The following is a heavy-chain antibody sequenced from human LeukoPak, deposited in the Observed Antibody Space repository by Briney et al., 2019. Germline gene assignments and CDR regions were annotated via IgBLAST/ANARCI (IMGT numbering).Heavy chain of an antibody. J-gene: IGHJ3*02. V-gene: IGHV4-38-2*02. CDR1: GYSISRGYY. Sequence: PSETLSLTCTVSGYSISRGYYWGWLRQPPGKGLEGFGCIYQSEDPHQSPSCNSRITKSVDTPKNQSSLKLSSVTAADTAVYYCARWDRLDAFDSWVQGTMVTDSS. CDR2: IYQSEDP. D-gene: IGHD1-26*01. CDR3: ARWDRLDAFDS.